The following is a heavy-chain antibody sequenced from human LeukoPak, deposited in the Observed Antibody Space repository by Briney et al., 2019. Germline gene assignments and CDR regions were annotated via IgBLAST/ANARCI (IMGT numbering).Heavy chain of an antibody. CDR2: ISSSSSTI. CDR3: ASSGYDILTGYHYFDY. V-gene: IGHV3-48*04. D-gene: IGHD3-9*01. J-gene: IGHJ4*02. Sequence: GGSLRLSCAASGFTFSSYSINWVRQAPGKGLEWVSYISSSSSTIYYADSVKGRFTISRDNAKNSLYLQMNSLRAEDTAVYYCASSGYDILTGYHYFDYWGQGTLVTVSS. CDR1: GFTFSSYS.